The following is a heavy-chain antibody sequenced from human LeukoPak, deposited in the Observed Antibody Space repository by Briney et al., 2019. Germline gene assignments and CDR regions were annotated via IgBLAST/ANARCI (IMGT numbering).Heavy chain of an antibody. D-gene: IGHD2-15*01. CDR3: VRDRQYCTGGNCYSEDLPDS. J-gene: IGHJ4*02. CDR2: IYYSGST. V-gene: IGHV4-39*07. Sequence: PSETLSLTCTVSGASISSSSYYWGWIRQPPGKRLERIVSIYYSGSTYYNPSLKSRVSISVDTSKKQFSLKITSVTAADTAVYYCVRDRQYCTGGNCYSEDLPDSWGQGIVVAVSS. CDR1: GASISSSSYY.